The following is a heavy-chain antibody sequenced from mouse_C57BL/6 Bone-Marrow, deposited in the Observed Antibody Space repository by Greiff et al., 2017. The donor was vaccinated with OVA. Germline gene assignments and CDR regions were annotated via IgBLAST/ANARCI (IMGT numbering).Heavy chain of an antibody. CDR3: ARSGSQYYGSSYFDY. Sequence: EVKLVESGGDLVKPGGSLKLSCAASGFTFSSYGMSWVRQTPDKRLEWVATISSGGSYTYYPDSVKGRFTISRDNAKNTLYLQMSSLKSEDTAMYYCARSGSQYYGSSYFDYWGQGTTLTVSS. D-gene: IGHD1-1*01. V-gene: IGHV5-6*01. CDR1: GFTFSSYG. CDR2: ISSGGSYT. J-gene: IGHJ2*01.